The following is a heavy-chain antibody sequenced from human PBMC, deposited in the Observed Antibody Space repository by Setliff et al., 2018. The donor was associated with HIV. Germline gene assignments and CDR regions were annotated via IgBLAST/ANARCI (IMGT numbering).Heavy chain of an antibody. D-gene: IGHD3-10*01. CDR3: ASGKGVRGVIIRGGLDV. V-gene: IGHV1-8*01. J-gene: IGHJ6*04. Sequence: ASVKVSCKTSGHPFSNYDIIWVRRATGQGLEWMGWMNPNSGATGYAQKFKDRFIMTRDTSIGTAYMELSSLTSEDTAVYHCASGKGVRGVIIRGGLDVWGKGTTVTVSS. CDR2: MNPNSGAT. CDR1: GHPFSNYD.